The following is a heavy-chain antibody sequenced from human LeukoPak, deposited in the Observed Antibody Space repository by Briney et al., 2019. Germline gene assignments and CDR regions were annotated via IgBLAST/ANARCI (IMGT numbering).Heavy chain of an antibody. V-gene: IGHV3-11*05. D-gene: IGHD3-9*01. J-gene: IGHJ2*01. CDR1: GFTFSDYY. Sequence: AASLRLSCAASGFTFSDYYMSWIRQAPGKGLEWVSYISSGGTNTHDENSVKGRFTISRDNAKNSLFLQMNSLRAEDTAVYYCARGYYDFLTGYHSWGFDLWGRGTLVTVSS. CDR2: ISSGGTNT. CDR3: ARGYYDFLTGYHSWGFDL.